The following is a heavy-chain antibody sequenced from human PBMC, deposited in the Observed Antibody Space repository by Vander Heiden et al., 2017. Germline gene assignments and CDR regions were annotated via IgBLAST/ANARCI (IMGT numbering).Heavy chain of an antibody. D-gene: IGHD1-26*01. CDR2: IYSGGST. Sequence: ELQLVESGGGLIQPGGSLSLSCAASGFSVRSNYMSWVRQAPGKGLEWVSVIYSGGSTSYADSVKGRFTISRDTSKNTLYLQMNSLRAEDTAVYYCARVRGSSVGYYFDYWGQGTLVTVSS. CDR1: GFSVRSNY. J-gene: IGHJ4*02. CDR3: ARVRGSSVGYYFDY. V-gene: IGHV3-53*01.